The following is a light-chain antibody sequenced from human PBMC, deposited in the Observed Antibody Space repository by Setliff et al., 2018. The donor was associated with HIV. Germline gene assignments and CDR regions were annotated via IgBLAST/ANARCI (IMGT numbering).Light chain of an antibody. V-gene: IGLV2-14*01. CDR3: SSYAITNTLP. Sequence: LTQPASVSGSPGQSITISCTGTSSDVGGYSYVSWYQQHPGRAPKLIIYEVKNRPSGVSSRFSGSKSGNTASLTISGLQAEDEADYYCSSYAITNTLPFGTGTKVT. J-gene: IGLJ1*01. CDR1: SSDVGGYSY. CDR2: EVK.